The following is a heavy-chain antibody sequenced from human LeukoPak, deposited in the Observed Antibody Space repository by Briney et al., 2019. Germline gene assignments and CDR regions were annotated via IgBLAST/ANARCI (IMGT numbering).Heavy chain of an antibody. Sequence: SETLSLTCAVSGGSISSGGYSWSWIRQPPGKGLEWIGYIYHSGSTYYNPSLKSRVTISVDTSKNQFSLKLSSVTAADTAVYYCARGISSSCSDYWGQGTLVTVSS. CDR2: IYHSGST. V-gene: IGHV4-30-2*01. CDR3: ARGISSSCSDY. D-gene: IGHD6-13*01. CDR1: GGSISSGGYS. J-gene: IGHJ4*02.